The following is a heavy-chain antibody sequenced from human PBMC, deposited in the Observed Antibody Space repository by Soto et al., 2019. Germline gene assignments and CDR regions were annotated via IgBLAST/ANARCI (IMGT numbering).Heavy chain of an antibody. CDR1: GYTFTSYG. D-gene: IGHD3-3*01. J-gene: IGHJ4*02. CDR2: ISAYNGNT. CDR3: ARTLNEWLLGLD. V-gene: IGHV1-18*01. Sequence: SVKVSCKASGYTFTSYGISWVRKAPGQGLEWMGWISAYNGNTNYAQKFQGRATMTTDTSTSTAYMELRSLRSDDTAVYYCARTLNEWLLGLDWGQGTLVTVSS.